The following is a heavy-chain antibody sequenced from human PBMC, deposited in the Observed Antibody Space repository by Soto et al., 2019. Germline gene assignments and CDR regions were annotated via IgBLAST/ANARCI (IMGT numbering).Heavy chain of an antibody. CDR3: ARDKGYEGWFDP. Sequence: QVQLVQSGAEVKKPGSSVKVSCKASGGTFSSYTISWVRQAPGQGLEWMGRIIPILGIANYAQKFQGRVTITADKATSTAYMELSSLRSEATAVYYCARDKGYEGWFDPWGQGTLVTVS. CDR2: IIPILGIA. V-gene: IGHV1-69*08. CDR1: GGTFSSYT. J-gene: IGHJ5*02. D-gene: IGHD1-1*01.